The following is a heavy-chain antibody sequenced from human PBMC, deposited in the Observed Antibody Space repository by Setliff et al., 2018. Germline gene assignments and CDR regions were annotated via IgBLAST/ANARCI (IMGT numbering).Heavy chain of an antibody. V-gene: IGHV4-34*01. CDR2: INHSGST. D-gene: IGHD5-18*01. CDR1: GGSFSGYY. Sequence: SETLSLTCAVYGGSFSGYYWSWIRQPPGKGLEWIGEINHSGSTNYNPSLKSRVTISADTSKIQFSLKLSSVTAADTAVYYCARVPRFTDTRNAFDIWGQGTMVTVSS. J-gene: IGHJ3*02. CDR3: ARVPRFTDTRNAFDI.